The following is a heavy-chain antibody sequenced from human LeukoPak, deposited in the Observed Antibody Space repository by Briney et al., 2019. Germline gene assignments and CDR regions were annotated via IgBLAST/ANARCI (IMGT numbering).Heavy chain of an antibody. J-gene: IGHJ4*02. CDR3: ATWRTAKTGFDY. D-gene: IGHD1-1*01. Sequence: TSETLSLTCTVSGGSISNNNYYWAWIRQPPGKGLECIGSIYYSGSPYYNPSLKSRVTISVDTSKNQFSLRLSSVTAADTAVYYCATWRTAKTGFDYWGQGTLVTVSS. CDR2: IYYSGSP. CDR1: GGSISNNNYY. V-gene: IGHV4-39*01.